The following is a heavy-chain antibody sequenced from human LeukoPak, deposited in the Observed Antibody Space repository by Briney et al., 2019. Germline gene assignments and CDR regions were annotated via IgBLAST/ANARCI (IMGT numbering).Heavy chain of an antibody. CDR2: ISGSGGST. Sequence: GGSLRLSCAASGFTFSSYAMSWVRQAPGKGLEWVSAISGSGGSTYYAGSVKGRFTISRDNSKNTLYLQMNSLRAEDTAVYYCAKTQWLVMYYFDYWGQGTLVTVSS. CDR3: AKTQWLVMYYFDY. J-gene: IGHJ4*02. CDR1: GFTFSSYA. D-gene: IGHD6-19*01. V-gene: IGHV3-23*01.